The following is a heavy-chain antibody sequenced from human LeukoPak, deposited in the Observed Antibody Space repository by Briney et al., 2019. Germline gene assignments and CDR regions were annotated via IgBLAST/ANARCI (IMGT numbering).Heavy chain of an antibody. D-gene: IGHD3-10*01. CDR2: IYYSGST. Sequence: SETLSLTCTASGGSISSYYWTWIRQPPGKGLEWIGYIYYSGSTSYNPSLKSRLTISVDRSKNQFSLKLSSVTAADTAVYYCARRSFGSASPLRMDVWGQGTTVTVSS. CDR3: ARRSFGSASPLRMDV. CDR1: GGSISSYY. J-gene: IGHJ6*02. V-gene: IGHV4-59*08.